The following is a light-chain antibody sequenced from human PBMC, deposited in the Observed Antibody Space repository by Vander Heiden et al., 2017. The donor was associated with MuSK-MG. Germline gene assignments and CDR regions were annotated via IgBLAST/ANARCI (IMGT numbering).Light chain of an antibody. J-gene: IGKJ1*01. CDR1: QSVSSNY. V-gene: IGKV3-20*01. CDR2: SAS. Sequence: EIVLTQSPDTLSLSPGERATLSCRASQSVSSNYLAWYQQKPGQAPRLLIYSASSGATGIPHRLSGSGSGTDFTLAISRLEPEDFAVYYCQQDGSSPWTFGQGTKVEIK. CDR3: QQDGSSPWT.